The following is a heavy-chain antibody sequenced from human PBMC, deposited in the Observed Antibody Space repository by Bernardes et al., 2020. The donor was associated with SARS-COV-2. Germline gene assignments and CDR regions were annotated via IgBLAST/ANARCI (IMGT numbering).Heavy chain of an antibody. CDR2: ISGSGGST. V-gene: IGHV3-23*01. CDR1: GFTFSSYA. D-gene: IGHD3-3*01. Sequence: GSRRLSCAASGFTFSSYAMNWVRQAPGKGLEWVSAISGSGGSTYYADSVRGRFTISRDNSKNTLYLQMNSQRAEDTAVYYCAKREYYDFWSGPIDYWGQGTLVTVSS. J-gene: IGHJ4*02. CDR3: AKREYYDFWSGPIDY.